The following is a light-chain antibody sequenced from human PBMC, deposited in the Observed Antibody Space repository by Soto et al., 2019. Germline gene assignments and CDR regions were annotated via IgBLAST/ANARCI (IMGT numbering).Light chain of an antibody. J-gene: IGLJ3*02. CDR3: SSYAGSNNVL. Sequence: QSVLTQPPSASGSPGQSVAISCTGTRSDVGGYDFVSWYQQYPGKAPKLVIYEVTKRPSGVPDRFSGSKSGNTASLTVSGLQAEDEADYYCSSYAGSNNVLFGGGTKLTVL. V-gene: IGLV2-8*01. CDR2: EVT. CDR1: RSDVGGYDF.